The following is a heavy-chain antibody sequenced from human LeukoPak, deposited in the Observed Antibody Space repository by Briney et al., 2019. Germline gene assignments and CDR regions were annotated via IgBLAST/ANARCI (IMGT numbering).Heavy chain of an antibody. D-gene: IGHD5-24*01. V-gene: IGHV1-46*01. CDR2: INPSDGST. CDR1: GYTFTSYY. CDR3: ARKFDGYRLDY. Sequence: ASVKVSCKASGYTFTSYYMHWVRQAPGQGLEWMGIINPSDGSTNYAQKFQDRVTMARDTSTSTVYMELSSLRSEDTAVYYCARKFDGYRLDYWGQGTLVIVSS. J-gene: IGHJ4*02.